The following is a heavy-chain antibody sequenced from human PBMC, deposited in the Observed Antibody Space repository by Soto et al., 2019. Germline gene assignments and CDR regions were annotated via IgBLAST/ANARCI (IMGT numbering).Heavy chain of an antibody. V-gene: IGHV4-61*01. CDR2: IYYTGST. Sequence: SETPALTFTVSDGSVSSCNYYWSWIRQPPGKGLEWIGFIYYTGSTSYNPSLKSRVTISMDTSKNQFSLKLTSVTAADTAVYYCASALYCSGGSCSFAPWGQGTLVTVSS. CDR3: ASALYCSGGSCSFAP. D-gene: IGHD2-15*01. CDR1: DGSVSSCNYY. J-gene: IGHJ5*02.